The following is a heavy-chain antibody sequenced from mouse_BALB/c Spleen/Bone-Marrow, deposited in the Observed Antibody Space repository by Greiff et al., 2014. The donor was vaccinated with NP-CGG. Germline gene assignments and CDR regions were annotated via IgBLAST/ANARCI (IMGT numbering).Heavy chain of an antibody. D-gene: IGHD3-2*01. V-gene: IGHV1S81*02. CDR2: IHPSNGRT. CDR3: ARGTARAMKDY. CDR1: GYTFTSYW. Sequence: VQLQQSGTELVKPGASVKLSCKASGYTFTSYWIHWVKQRPGQGLEWIGEIHPSNGRTNYSEKFKTKATLTVDKSSTTAHMQLRSLTSEDSAVYDCARGTARAMKDYWGQGTSLTVSS. J-gene: IGHJ4*01.